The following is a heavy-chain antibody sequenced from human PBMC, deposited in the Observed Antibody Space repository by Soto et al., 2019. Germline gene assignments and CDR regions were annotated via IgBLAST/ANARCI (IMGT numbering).Heavy chain of an antibody. D-gene: IGHD2-21*02. V-gene: IGHV3-30*18. Sequence: PGGSLRLSCAASGFTFSSYGMHWVRQAPGKGLEWVAVISYDGSNKYYADSVKGRFTISRDNSKNTLYLQMNSLRAEDTAVYYCAKVSRIVVVTAPYDYWGQGTLVTVDS. CDR1: GFTFSSYG. CDR3: AKVSRIVVVTAPYDY. J-gene: IGHJ4*02. CDR2: ISYDGSNK.